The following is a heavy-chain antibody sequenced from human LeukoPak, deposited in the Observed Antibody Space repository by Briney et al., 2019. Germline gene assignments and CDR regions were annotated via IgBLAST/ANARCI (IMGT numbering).Heavy chain of an antibody. Sequence: SGRSLRLSCAASGFTFHDYAMHWVRQAPGKGLEWVAVISYDGSNKYYADSVKGRFTISRDNSKNTLYLQMNSLRAEDTAVYYCARENIAAAAPDYWGQGTLVTVSS. CDR3: ARENIAAAAPDY. CDR1: GFTFHDYA. CDR2: ISYDGSNK. J-gene: IGHJ4*02. D-gene: IGHD6-13*01. V-gene: IGHV3-30-3*01.